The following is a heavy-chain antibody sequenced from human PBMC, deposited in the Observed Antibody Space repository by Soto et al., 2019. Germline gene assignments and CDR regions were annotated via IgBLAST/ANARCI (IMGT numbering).Heavy chain of an antibody. CDR2: IKSNTDGGTT. Sequence: EVQLVESGGGLVKPGGSLRLSCAASGFTFSHAWMTWVRQAPGKGLEWVGRIKSNTDGGTTDYAAPVKGRFTISRDDSKNALYLQMNSLKTEDTAVYYCTTDRSSYGDYVPSNYYYGMDVWGQGTTVTVSS. D-gene: IGHD4-17*01. CDR1: GFTFSHAW. J-gene: IGHJ6*02. CDR3: TTDRSSYGDYVPSNYYYGMDV. V-gene: IGHV3-15*01.